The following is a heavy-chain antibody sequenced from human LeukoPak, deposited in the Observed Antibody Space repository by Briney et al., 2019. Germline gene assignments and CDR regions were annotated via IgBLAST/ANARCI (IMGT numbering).Heavy chain of an antibody. CDR2: FDPEDGET. D-gene: IGHD2-2*01. CDR1: GYTLTELS. Sequence: GASVKVSCKVSGYTLTELSMNWVRQAPGKGLEWMGGFDPEDGETIYAQKFQGRVTMTEDTSTDTAYMELSSLRSEDTAVYYCAREGDIVVVPAAPGGGHDAFDIWGQGTMVTVSS. CDR3: AREGDIVVVPAAPGGGHDAFDI. J-gene: IGHJ3*02. V-gene: IGHV1-24*01.